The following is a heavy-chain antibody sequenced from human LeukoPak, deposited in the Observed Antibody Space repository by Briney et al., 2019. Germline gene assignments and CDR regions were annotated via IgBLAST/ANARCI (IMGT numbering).Heavy chain of an antibody. D-gene: IGHD6-13*01. CDR2: LNDNGDLS. J-gene: IGHJ5*02. CDR1: GFTFSSHA. Sequence: GGSLRLSCSASGFTFSSHAMYWVRQALGKGLEYVSGLNDNGDLSHYADSVKGRFTISRDNSKNSLSLQMSSVRLDDSALYHCVKGYSSSWYEAPYFLDAWGQGTLVTVSP. CDR3: VKGYSSSWYEAPYFLDA. V-gene: IGHV3-64D*06.